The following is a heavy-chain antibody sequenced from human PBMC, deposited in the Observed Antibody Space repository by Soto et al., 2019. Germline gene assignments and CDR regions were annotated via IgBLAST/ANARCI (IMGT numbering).Heavy chain of an antibody. CDR2: IKTETDGGTT. Sequence: EVQLVESGGGLVKPGGSLRLSCAGSGFTFTNAWLTWVRQAPGKGLEWVGRIKTETDGGTTDYAAPVKGRFTISRDESKSTLHLQMNSLKTEDTAVYYCTNHYGSGHRNALFDFWGQGTLVTVSS. V-gene: IGHV3-15*01. J-gene: IGHJ4*02. CDR3: TNHYGSGHRNALFDF. D-gene: IGHD3-10*01. CDR1: GFTFTNAW.